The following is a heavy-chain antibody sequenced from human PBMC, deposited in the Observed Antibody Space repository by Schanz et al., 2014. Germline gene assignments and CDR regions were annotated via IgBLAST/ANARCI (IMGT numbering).Heavy chain of an antibody. CDR3: ARDRGYCSGGSCLSFDY. CDR2: ISYDGRNK. Sequence: QVQLVESGGGVGQPGRSLRLSCAASGFTFSSYAMHWVRQAPGKGLEWVAVISYDGRNKYYADSVKGRFTISRDNSKNTLYLQMNTLRAEDTAVYYCARDRGYCSGGSCLSFDYWGQGTLVTVSS. D-gene: IGHD2-15*01. J-gene: IGHJ4*02. V-gene: IGHV3-30-3*01. CDR1: GFTFSSYA.